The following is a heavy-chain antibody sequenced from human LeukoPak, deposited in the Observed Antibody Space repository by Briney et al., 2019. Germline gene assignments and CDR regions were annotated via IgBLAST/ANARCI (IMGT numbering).Heavy chain of an antibody. Sequence: GGSLRLSCAASGFTFSSYAMHWVRQAPGKGLEWVAVISYDGSNKYYADSVKGRFTISRDNAKNSLYLQMNSLRDEDTAVYYCARDWRRYFDYWGQGTLVTVSS. J-gene: IGHJ4*02. V-gene: IGHV3-30*04. D-gene: IGHD3-3*01. CDR3: ARDWRRYFDY. CDR2: ISYDGSNK. CDR1: GFTFSSYA.